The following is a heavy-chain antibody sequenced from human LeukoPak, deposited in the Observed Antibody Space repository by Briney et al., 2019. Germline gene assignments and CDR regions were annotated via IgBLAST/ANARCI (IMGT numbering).Heavy chain of an antibody. CDR3: ARGTPNDFWSGRNDY. V-gene: IGHV4-61*02. D-gene: IGHD3-3*01. CDR1: GRSISSGSYY. Sequence: SSETQSLTCTVSGRSISSGSYYWSWIRQPAGRGLEWIGRIYTSGSTNYNPALKSRVTISVDTSKNQFSLKLSSVTAADTAVYYCARGTPNDFWSGRNDYWGQGTLVTVSS. CDR2: IYTSGST. J-gene: IGHJ4*02.